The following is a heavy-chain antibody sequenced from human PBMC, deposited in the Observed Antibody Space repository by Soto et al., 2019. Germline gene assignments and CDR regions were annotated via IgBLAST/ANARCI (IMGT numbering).Heavy chain of an antibody. J-gene: IGHJ4*02. CDR2: MSGSGGSR. Sequence: EVRLLESGGGLVQPEGSLRLSCEGSGFIFSDYGISWVRQPPEKGLQRVSAMSGSGGSRYYADSVKGRFTISRDNSKNTVYLQMSSLRGDDTAIYYCAKTFGSNWLLDYWGQGTLVTVSS. V-gene: IGHV3-23*01. CDR3: AKTFGSNWLLDY. CDR1: GFIFSDYG. D-gene: IGHD1-26*01.